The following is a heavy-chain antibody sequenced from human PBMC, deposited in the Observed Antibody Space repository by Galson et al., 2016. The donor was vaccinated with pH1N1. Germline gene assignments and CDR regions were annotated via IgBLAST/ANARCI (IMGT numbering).Heavy chain of an antibody. CDR2: ISWNSGSI. J-gene: IGHJ4*02. Sequence: SLRLSCAASGFTFDEYAMHWVRQTPGKGLEWLSGISWNSGSITYADSVKGRFTISRDNAKNTLYLQMNSLTIEDTAVYYCVRALNGTWIWGQGTLVTVSS. CDR1: GFTFDEYA. V-gene: IGHV3-9*01. CDR3: VRALNGTWI. D-gene: IGHD2-8*01.